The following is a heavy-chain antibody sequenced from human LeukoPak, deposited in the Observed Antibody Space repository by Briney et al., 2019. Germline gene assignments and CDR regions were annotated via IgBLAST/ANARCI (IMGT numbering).Heavy chain of an antibody. CDR3: ARASLSGWYGSNWFDP. CDR1: GGTFSSYA. V-gene: IGHV1-69*13. J-gene: IGHJ5*02. CDR2: IIPIFGTA. D-gene: IGHD6-19*01. Sequence: ASVTVSCKASGGTFSSYAISWVRQAPGQGLEWMGGIIPIFGTANYAQKFQGRVTITADESTSTAYMELSSLRSEDTAVYYCARASLSGWYGSNWFDPWGQGTLVTVSS.